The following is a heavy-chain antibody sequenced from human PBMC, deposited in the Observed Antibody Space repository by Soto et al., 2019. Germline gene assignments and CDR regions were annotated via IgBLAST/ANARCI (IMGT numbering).Heavy chain of an antibody. CDR2: IYYSGST. J-gene: IGHJ4*02. CDR3: ARARVSLIYYFDY. CDR1: GGSISSYY. D-gene: IGHD2-8*01. Sequence: LSLTCIVSGGSISSYYWSWIRQPPGKGLEWIGYIYYSGSTNYNPSLKSRVTISVDTSKNQFSLKLSSVTAADTAVYYCARARVSLIYYFDYWGQGTLVTVSS. V-gene: IGHV4-59*01.